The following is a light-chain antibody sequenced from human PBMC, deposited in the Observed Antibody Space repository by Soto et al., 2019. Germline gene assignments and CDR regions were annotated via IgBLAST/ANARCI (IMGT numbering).Light chain of an antibody. J-gene: IGKJ2*01. CDR2: AAS. V-gene: IGKV1-39*01. CDR1: QNIGTS. CDR3: QQSSFTGYT. Sequence: DIQMTQSPSSLSASVGDRVTITCRASQNIGTSLNWYQQRPGKAPQVLIYAASSLQSGVSSRFRGSDSGTNFTLTVSSLQPEDFAIYYCQQSSFTGYTFGQGTNLDIK.